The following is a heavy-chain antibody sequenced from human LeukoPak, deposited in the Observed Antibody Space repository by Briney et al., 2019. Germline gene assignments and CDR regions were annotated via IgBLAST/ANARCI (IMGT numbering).Heavy chain of an antibody. CDR1: GYTFIGYY. J-gene: IGHJ4*02. V-gene: IGHV1-2*02. CDR2: INPNSGGT. Sequence: GASVKVSCKASGYTFIGYYMHWVRQAPGQGLEWMGWINPNSGGTNYAQKFQGRVTMTRDTSISTAYMELSRLRSDDTAVYYCARARDRDDGSQNWGQGTLVTVSS. D-gene: IGHD3-3*01. CDR3: ARARDRDDGSQN.